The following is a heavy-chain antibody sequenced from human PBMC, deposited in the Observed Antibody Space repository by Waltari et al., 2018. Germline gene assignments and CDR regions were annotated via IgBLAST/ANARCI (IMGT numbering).Heavy chain of an antibody. CDR2: IHPGGTT. CDR3: ARDRIGIVGAIDY. Sequence: PGLVKPSGTLSLTCAVSGGSITSNNWWSWVRQPPGKGLEWIGEIHPGGTTNYNPSLKSRVTIPVDKSKNQFSLKLSSVTAADTAVYYCARDRIGIVGAIDYWGQGTLVIVSS. CDR1: GGSITSNNW. V-gene: IGHV4-4*02. D-gene: IGHD1-26*01. J-gene: IGHJ4*02.